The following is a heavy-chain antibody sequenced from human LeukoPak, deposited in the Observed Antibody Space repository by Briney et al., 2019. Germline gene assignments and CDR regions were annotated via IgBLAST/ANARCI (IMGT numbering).Heavy chain of an antibody. CDR1: NYSISSGYY. CDR3: ARGGWGSFDY. D-gene: IGHD1-26*01. J-gene: IGHJ4*02. CDR2: IYYSGAT. Sequence: PSETLSLTCTVSNYSISSGYYWGWIRQPPGKGLEWIAFIYYSGATNYNPSLKSRVTISLDTSKNQFSLKLISVTAADTAVYYCARGGWGSFDYWGQGTLVTVSS. V-gene: IGHV4-61*01.